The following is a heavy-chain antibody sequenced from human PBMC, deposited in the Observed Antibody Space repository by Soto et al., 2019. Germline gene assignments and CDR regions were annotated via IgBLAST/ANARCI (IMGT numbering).Heavy chain of an antibody. Sequence: EVQLVESGGGSVQPGGSLRLSCAASGFTFSNYWMSWVRQAPGKGLEWVANIKQDGSEKYYVDSVKGRFTISRDNAKNSLYLQMNNLRAEDTAVYYCARDETYYYGSGPVGGQGTLVTVSS. D-gene: IGHD3-10*01. CDR3: ARDETYYYGSGPV. CDR2: IKQDGSEK. CDR1: GFTFSNYW. J-gene: IGHJ4*02. V-gene: IGHV3-7*01.